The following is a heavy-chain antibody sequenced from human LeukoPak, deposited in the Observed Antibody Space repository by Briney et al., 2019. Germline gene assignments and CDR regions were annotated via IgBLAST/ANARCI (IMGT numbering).Heavy chain of an antibody. CDR1: GGSFSSGSYY. CDR2: IYYSGST. CDR3: ARVRGKSIDY. D-gene: IGHD4-23*01. J-gene: IGHJ4*02. Sequence: SETLSLTCTVSGGSFSSGSYYWSWIRQPPGKGLEWIGYIYYSGSTNYNPSLKSRVTISVDTSKNQFSLKLSSVTAADTAVYYCARVRGKSIDYWGQGTLVTVSS. V-gene: IGHV4-61*01.